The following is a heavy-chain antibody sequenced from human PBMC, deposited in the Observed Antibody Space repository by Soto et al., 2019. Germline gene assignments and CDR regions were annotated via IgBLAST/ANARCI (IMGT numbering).Heavy chain of an antibody. CDR1: GGSIISGGYS. J-gene: IGHJ3*02. CDR3: VRRSPEDAFDI. Sequence: QLQLQESGSGLVKPSQTLSLTRAVSGGSIISGGYSWSWIRQPPGKGLQWIGHIYEGGNTYYTPSLESRVAISTDKSKNQFSLRLSSVTAADTAVYYCVRRSPEDAFDIWGQGTMVTVSP. CDR2: IYEGGNT. V-gene: IGHV4-30-2*01.